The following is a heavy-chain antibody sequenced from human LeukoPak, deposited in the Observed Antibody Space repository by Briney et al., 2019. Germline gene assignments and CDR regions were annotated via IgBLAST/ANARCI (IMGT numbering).Heavy chain of an antibody. CDR2: ISSNGGST. J-gene: IGHJ6*03. Sequence: GGSLRLSCAASGFTFSSYAMHWVRQAPGKGLEYVSAISSNGGSTYYANSVKGRITISRDNSKNTLYLQMGSLRAEDMAVYYCARVPSYYYYYMDVWGKGTTVTVSS. CDR3: ARVPSYYYYYMDV. CDR1: GFTFSSYA. V-gene: IGHV3-64*01.